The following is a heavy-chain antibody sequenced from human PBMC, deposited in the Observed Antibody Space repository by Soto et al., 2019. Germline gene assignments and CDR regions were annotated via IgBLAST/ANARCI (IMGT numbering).Heavy chain of an antibody. D-gene: IGHD1-26*01. CDR2: ISTYNGDT. Sequence: QVQLVQSGPEVRKPGASVKVSCEASGYTFTTSGISWVRQVPGQGLEWMGWISTYNGDTTSAQNFQGRVLMTADTSTGTAYMELMSLKADDTAVYYCGRQGSWPDYYYGLDVWGQGTIVTVSS. J-gene: IGHJ6*02. CDR3: GRQGSWPDYYYGLDV. CDR1: GYTFTTSG. V-gene: IGHV1-18*01.